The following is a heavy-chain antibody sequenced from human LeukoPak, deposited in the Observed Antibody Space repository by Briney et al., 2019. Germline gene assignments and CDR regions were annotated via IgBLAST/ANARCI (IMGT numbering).Heavy chain of an antibody. Sequence: SETLSLTCTVSGYSISSGYYWGWIRQPPGKGLEWIGSIYHSGSTYYNPSLKSRVTISVDTSKNQFSLKLSSVTAADTAVYYCAREGSSSGYLDDAFDIWGQGTMVTVSS. J-gene: IGHJ3*02. CDR3: AREGSSSGYLDDAFDI. V-gene: IGHV4-38-2*02. D-gene: IGHD3-22*01. CDR1: GYSISSGYY. CDR2: IYHSGST.